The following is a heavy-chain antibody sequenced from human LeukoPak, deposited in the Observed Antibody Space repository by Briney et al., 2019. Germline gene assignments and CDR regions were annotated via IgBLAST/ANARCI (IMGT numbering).Heavy chain of an antibody. CDR1: GFIVSRNY. D-gene: IGHD3-10*02. Sequence: GGSLRLSCAASGFIVSRNYMSWVRQAPGKGLEWVSDIYSGGSPYYADSVKGRFTISRDISKNTVYLQMNSPRVEDTAVYYCAREDHVRGTFDIWGQGTMVTVSS. J-gene: IGHJ3*02. V-gene: IGHV3-53*01. CDR3: AREDHVRGTFDI. CDR2: IYSGGSP.